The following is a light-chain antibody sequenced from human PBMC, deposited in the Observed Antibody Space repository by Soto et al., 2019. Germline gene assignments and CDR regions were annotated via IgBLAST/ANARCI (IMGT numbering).Light chain of an antibody. CDR2: GAS. J-gene: IGKJ4*01. Sequence: EIVLTQSPGTLSLSPWERATLSCRASQSVSSSYLAWYQQKPGQAPRLLIYGASSRATAIPDRFSGSGSGTDLTLTISRLEPEDSAVYYCHQYDSSPLTLGGGTKVEIK. CDR1: QSVSSSY. V-gene: IGKV3-20*01. CDR3: HQYDSSPLT.